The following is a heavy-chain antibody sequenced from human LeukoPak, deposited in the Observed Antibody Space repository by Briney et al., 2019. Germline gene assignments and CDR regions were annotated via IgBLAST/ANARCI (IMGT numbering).Heavy chain of an antibody. V-gene: IGHV3-11*01. CDR2: ISGVYDNI. CDR1: GFTFSDYY. D-gene: IGHD1-26*01. J-gene: IGHJ6*04. CDR3: ARGGAHGMDV. Sequence: PGGSLRLSCAASGFTFSDYYMTWIRQAPGKGLEWVSYISGVYDNIYYADSVKGRFTISRDNAKNSVYLQMNSLRVEDTAVYYCARGGAHGMDVWGSGTTVTVSS.